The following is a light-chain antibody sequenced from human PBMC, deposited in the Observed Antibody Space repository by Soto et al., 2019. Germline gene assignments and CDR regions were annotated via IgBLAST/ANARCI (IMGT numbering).Light chain of an antibody. CDR1: SSDVGGYNY. CDR2: EVN. Sequence: QSALTQPPSASGSPGQSVTLSCTGTSSDVGGYNYVSWYQQHPGKAPKLMIYEVNKRPSGVPDRFSGSKSGNTASLTVSGLQAEDEADYYCSSYAGSNNLVFGGGTKLTVL. J-gene: IGLJ2*01. CDR3: SSYAGSNNLV. V-gene: IGLV2-8*01.